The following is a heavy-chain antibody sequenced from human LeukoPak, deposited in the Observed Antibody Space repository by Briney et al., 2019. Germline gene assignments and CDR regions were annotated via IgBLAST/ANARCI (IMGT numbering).Heavy chain of an antibody. Sequence: SETLSLTCTVSGDSMSSYYWSWIRQPPGKELEWIAYIFYSGSTSYNTSLKSRVAISMNTSRNQLSLKLSSVTAADTAVYYCARGPGGGSYSDAFDIWGQGTMVTVSS. CDR1: GDSMSSYY. D-gene: IGHD1-26*01. CDR2: IFYSGST. CDR3: ARGPGGGSYSDAFDI. V-gene: IGHV4-59*12. J-gene: IGHJ3*02.